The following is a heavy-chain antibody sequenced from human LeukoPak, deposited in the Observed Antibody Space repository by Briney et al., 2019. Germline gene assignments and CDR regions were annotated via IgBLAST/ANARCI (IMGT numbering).Heavy chain of an antibody. Sequence: PGGSLRFSCAASGFTSDDFGMHWARQVPGKGLEWVSFISGDGNKIHYADSVKGRFTVSRDKSKNSLYLEMISLRTEDTAFYYCAKDHPVLSFWGQGTLVTVSS. V-gene: IGHV3-43*02. CDR1: GFTSDDFG. CDR3: AKDHPVLSF. CDR2: ISGDGNKI. D-gene: IGHD2-8*01. J-gene: IGHJ4*02.